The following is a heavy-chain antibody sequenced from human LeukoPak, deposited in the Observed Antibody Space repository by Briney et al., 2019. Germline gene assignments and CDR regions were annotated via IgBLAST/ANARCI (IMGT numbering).Heavy chain of an antibody. J-gene: IGHJ4*02. CDR2: ISHSGST. D-gene: IGHD1-1*01. V-gene: IGHV4-38-2*02. CDR3: ARQVVSFSNFYFDY. Sequence: SETLSLTCTVSGYSISSGYNWGWIWQPPGKGLEWIGSISHSGSTYYNPSLKSRVIISIDTSKSQFSLRLTSVTAADTAVFYCARQVVSFSNFYFDYWGQGTLVTVSS. CDR1: GYSISSGYN.